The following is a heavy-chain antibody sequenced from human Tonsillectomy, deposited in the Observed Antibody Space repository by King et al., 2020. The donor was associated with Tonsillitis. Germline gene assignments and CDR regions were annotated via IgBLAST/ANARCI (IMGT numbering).Heavy chain of an antibody. D-gene: IGHD3-9*01. J-gene: IGHJ3*02. CDR3: AKDAAGDILTGHPNDAFDI. Sequence: VQLVESGGDLVQPGGSLRLSCAASGFTFSSHAMSWVRQAPGKGLEWVSGISGSAGSTYHADSVKGRFTISRDNSKNTLYLQMNSLRAEDTAVYYCAKDAAGDILTGHPNDAFDIWGEGTKVTVSS. CDR1: GFTFSSHA. CDR2: ISGSAGST. V-gene: IGHV3-23*04.